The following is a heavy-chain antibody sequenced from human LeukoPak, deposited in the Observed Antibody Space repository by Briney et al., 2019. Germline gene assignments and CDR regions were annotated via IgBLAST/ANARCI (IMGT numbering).Heavy chain of an antibody. D-gene: IGHD3-3*01. CDR2: INPNSGGT. J-gene: IGHJ6*02. CDR1: GGTFSSYA. Sequence: ASVKVSCKASGGTFSSYAISWVRQAPGQGLEWMGRINPNSGGTNYAQKFQGRVTMTRDTSISTAYMELSRLRSDDTAVYYCAREPYDFWSGYWGYGMDVWGQGTTVTVSS. V-gene: IGHV1-2*06. CDR3: AREPYDFWSGYWGYGMDV.